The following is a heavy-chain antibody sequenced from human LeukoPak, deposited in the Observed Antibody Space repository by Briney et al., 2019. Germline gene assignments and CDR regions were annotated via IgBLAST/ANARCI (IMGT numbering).Heavy chain of an antibody. Sequence: SGGSLRLSCADPGFTFRDYWMRWVRQAPGKGLEWGANIKQKGSEKYYVDSVKGRFTISRDIGKNTLYLQVNTLIDEDTAVYYCARVNRYCSVGICSHFDYWGQGTLVAVSS. V-gene: IGHV3-7*01. J-gene: IGHJ4*02. CDR1: GFTFRDYW. CDR3: ARVNRYCSVGICSHFDY. CDR2: IKQKGSEK. D-gene: IGHD2-15*01.